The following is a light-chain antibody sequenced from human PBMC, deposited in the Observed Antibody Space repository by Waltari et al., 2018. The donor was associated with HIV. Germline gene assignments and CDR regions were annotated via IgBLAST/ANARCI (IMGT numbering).Light chain of an antibody. CDR1: SRAVGSYNL. V-gene: IGLV2-23*02. J-gene: IGLJ3*02. Sequence: QSALTQPASVSGSPGQSITISCTGTSRAVGSYNLVSWYQQHPGKAPKLMIYEVSKRPSGVSNRFSGSKSGNTASLTISGLQAEDEADYHCCSYAGSSTSVFGGGTKLTVL. CDR3: CSYAGSSTSV. CDR2: EVS.